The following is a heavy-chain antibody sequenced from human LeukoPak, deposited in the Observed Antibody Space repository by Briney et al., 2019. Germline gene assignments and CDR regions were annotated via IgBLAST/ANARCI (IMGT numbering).Heavy chain of an antibody. Sequence: PGGSLRLSCAASGFTFSSYAMSWVRQARGKGLEWVSAISGSGGSTYYADSVKGRFTISRDNSKNTLYLQMNSLRAEDTAVYYCAEDRQWLGVFDYWGQGTLVTVSS. CDR1: GFTFSSYA. CDR3: AEDRQWLGVFDY. J-gene: IGHJ4*02. CDR2: ISGSGGST. V-gene: IGHV3-23*01. D-gene: IGHD6-19*01.